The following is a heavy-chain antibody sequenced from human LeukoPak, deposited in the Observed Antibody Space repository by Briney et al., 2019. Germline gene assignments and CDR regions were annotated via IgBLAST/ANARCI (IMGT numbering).Heavy chain of an antibody. V-gene: IGHV4-39*01. J-gene: IGHJ5*02. Sequence: SETLSLTCTVSGGSISSSSYYWGWIRQPPGKGLEWIGGIYYSGSTYYNPSLKSRVTISVDTSKNQFSLKLSSVTAADTAVYYCARAENGLDTAINNWFDPWGQGTLVTVSS. CDR3: ARAENGLDTAINNWFDP. CDR2: IYYSGST. CDR1: GGSISSSSYY. D-gene: IGHD5-18*01.